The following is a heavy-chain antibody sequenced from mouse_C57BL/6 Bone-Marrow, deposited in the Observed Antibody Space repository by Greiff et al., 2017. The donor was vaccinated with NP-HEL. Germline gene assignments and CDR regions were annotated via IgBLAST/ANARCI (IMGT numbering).Heavy chain of an antibody. CDR1: GYTFTSYW. V-gene: IGHV1-61*01. J-gene: IGHJ3*01. CDR3: AREFFAY. Sequence: VQLQQPGAELVRPGSSVKLSCKASGYTFTSYWMDWVKQRPGQGLEWIGNIYPSDSETHYNQKFKDKATLTVDKSSSTAYMQLSSLTSEDSAVYDSAREFFAYWGQGTLVTVSA. CDR2: IYPSDSET.